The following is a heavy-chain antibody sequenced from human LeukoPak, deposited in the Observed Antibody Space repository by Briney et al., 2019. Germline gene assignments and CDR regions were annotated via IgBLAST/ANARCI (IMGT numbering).Heavy chain of an antibody. Sequence: PSETLSLTCTVSGGSTSSYYWSWIRQPPGKGLEWIGYTYYSGSTNYNPSLKSRVTISVDTSKNQFSLKLSSVTAADTAVYYCARGMGGYSYVWAFDYWGQGTLVTVSS. D-gene: IGHD5-18*01. CDR1: GGSTSSYY. CDR3: ARGMGGYSYVWAFDY. J-gene: IGHJ4*02. V-gene: IGHV4-59*01. CDR2: TYYSGST.